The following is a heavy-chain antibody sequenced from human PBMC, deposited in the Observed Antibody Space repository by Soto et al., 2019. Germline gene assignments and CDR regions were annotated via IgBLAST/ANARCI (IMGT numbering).Heavy chain of an antibody. CDR1: GGSISRYS. V-gene: IGHV4-59*01. Sequence: PSEPLSLTCTVSGGSISRYSVSWIRQRPGKGLEWIGYIYYTGSTNYNPSLKSRVTISVDTSKNQFSLKLSSVTAADTAVYYCARDLRGYYSSGDNWFDPWGQGTLVTVSS. J-gene: IGHJ5*02. D-gene: IGHD3-22*01. CDR3: ARDLRGYYSSGDNWFDP. CDR2: IYYTGST.